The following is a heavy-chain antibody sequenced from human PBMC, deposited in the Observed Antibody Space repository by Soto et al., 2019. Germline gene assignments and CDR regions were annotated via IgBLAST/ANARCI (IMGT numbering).Heavy chain of an antibody. D-gene: IGHD3-10*01. Sequence: EVQQVESGGGLVQPGGSLRLSCAASGFTFSSYSMNWVRQAPGKGLEWVSYISSSSSTIYYADSVKGRFTISRDNAKNSLYLQMNSLRDEDTAVYYCARDGRFGEFNYYYYYGMDVWGQGTTVTVSS. CDR2: ISSSSSTI. CDR3: ARDGRFGEFNYYYYYGMDV. J-gene: IGHJ6*02. V-gene: IGHV3-48*02. CDR1: GFTFSSYS.